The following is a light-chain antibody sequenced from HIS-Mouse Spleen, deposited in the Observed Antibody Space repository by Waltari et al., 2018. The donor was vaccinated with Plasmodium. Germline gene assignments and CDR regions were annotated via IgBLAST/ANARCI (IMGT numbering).Light chain of an antibody. CDR2: KDS. V-gene: IGLV3-25*03. Sequence: SYELTQPPSVSVSPGQTARITCSGDALPKQYAYWYQQKPGQAPVLVISKDSERPSGIPERFSGASSEKKGKVTISGVQAEGEADYYCQSADSSGTYRVIGGGTKLTVL. J-gene: IGLJ2*01. CDR1: ALPKQY. CDR3: QSADSSGTYRV.